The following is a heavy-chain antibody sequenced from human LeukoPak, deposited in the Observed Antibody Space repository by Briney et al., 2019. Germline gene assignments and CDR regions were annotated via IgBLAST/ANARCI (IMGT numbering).Heavy chain of an antibody. CDR1: GFIFSDFA. J-gene: IGHJ4*02. Sequence: GGSLRLSCAASGFIFSDFALHWVRQTPGKGLEWVSAISGSGGSTYYADSVKGRFTISRDNSKNTLYLQMNSLRAEDTAVYYCAANYDFWSGYCYFDYWGQGTLVTVSS. CDR2: ISGSGGST. D-gene: IGHD3-3*01. V-gene: IGHV3-23*01. CDR3: AANYDFWSGYCYFDY.